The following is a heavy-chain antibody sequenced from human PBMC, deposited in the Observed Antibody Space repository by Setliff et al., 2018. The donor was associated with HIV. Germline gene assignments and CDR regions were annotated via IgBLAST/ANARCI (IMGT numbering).Heavy chain of an antibody. D-gene: IGHD2-15*01. CDR1: GFALNGYT. J-gene: IGHJ6*02. CDR2: IKNSDTI. CDR3: AKTLPTLYPPHDYYFAMDV. V-gene: IGHV3-23*05. Sequence: GGSLRLSCAASGFALNGYTMSWVRQAPGKGLEWVSAIKNSDTIYHADSLKGRFTISRDNSKNTLYLQMNSLRAEDTAVYYCAKTLPTLYPPHDYYFAMDVWGQGTTVTVSS.